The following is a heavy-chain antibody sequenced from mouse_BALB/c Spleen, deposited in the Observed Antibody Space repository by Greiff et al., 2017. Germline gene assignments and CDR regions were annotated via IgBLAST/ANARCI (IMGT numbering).Heavy chain of an antibody. CDR3: ARSDGYPFAY. J-gene: IGHJ3*01. D-gene: IGHD2-3*01. CDR1: GYTFTSYW. V-gene: IGHV1S81*02. CDR2: INPSNGRT. Sequence: QVQLQQPGAELVKPGASVKLSCKASGYTFTSYWMHWVKQRPGQGLEWIGEINPSNGRTNYNEKFKSKATLTVDKSSSTAYMQLSSLTSEDSAVYYCARSDGYPFAYWGQGTLVTVSA.